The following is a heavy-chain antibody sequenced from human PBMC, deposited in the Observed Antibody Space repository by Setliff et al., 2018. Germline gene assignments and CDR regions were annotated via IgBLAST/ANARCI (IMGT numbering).Heavy chain of an antibody. D-gene: IGHD3-10*01. J-gene: IGHJ4*02. V-gene: IGHV4-39*01. Sequence: SETLSLTCTVSGDSISSTSYQWGWVRQPPGKGLEWIGSIYYTGTAYYNPSLKSRVTISVDTSKNQFSLQVTSLAATDTALYFCARHEFVGGYYGSVTYRHFDYWGQGILVTISS. CDR2: IYYTGTA. CDR3: ARHEFVGGYYGSVTYRHFDY. CDR1: GDSISSTSYQ.